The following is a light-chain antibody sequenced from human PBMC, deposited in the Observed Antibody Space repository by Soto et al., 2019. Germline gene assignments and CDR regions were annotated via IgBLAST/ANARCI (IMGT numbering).Light chain of an antibody. J-gene: IGKJ5*01. CDR2: AAS. CDR1: ENIRTY. V-gene: IGKV1-39*01. CDR3: QQSYSTPVT. Sequence: DIQMTQSPSSLSASAGDRVTITCRASENIRTYLNWYQQKPGKAPEVLIYAASKLQSGVPLRFSGSGSGTDFTLTISSLQPEDFATYYCQQSYSTPVTFGQGTRLEIK.